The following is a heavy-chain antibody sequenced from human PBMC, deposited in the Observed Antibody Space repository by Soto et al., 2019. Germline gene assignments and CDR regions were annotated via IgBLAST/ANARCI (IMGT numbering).Heavy chain of an antibody. D-gene: IGHD6-6*01. CDR1: GSSISSSDYY. CDR2: IYYSGTT. J-gene: IGHJ4*02. Sequence: QLQLQESGPGLVKPSETLSLTCTVSGSSISSSDYYRGWIRQPPGKGLEWIGSIYYSGTTYYNPSLKSRVTISVDTSKNQFSLKVSSVTAADTAVYYCARGVGAARRGGFDYWGQGTLVTVSS. V-gene: IGHV4-39*01. CDR3: ARGVGAARRGGFDY.